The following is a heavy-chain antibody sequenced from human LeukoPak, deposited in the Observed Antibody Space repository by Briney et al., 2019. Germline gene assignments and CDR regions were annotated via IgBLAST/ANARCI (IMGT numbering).Heavy chain of an antibody. CDR2: ISWDGGST. V-gene: IGHV3-43D*03. D-gene: IGHD1-26*01. J-gene: IGHJ6*03. CDR3: AKSIGRYYYYYMDV. Sequence: GGSLRLSCAASGFTFDDYAMHWVRQAPGKGLEWVSLISWDGGSTYYADSVKGRFTISRDNSKNSLYLQMNSLRAGDTALYYCAKSIGRYYYYYMDVWGKGTTVTVSS. CDR1: GFTFDDYA.